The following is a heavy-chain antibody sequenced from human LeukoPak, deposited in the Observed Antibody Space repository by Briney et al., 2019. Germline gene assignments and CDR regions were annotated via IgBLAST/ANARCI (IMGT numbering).Heavy chain of an antibody. CDR1: GFTFSSYG. V-gene: IGHV3-30*02. CDR2: IRYDGSNK. CDR3: AKVAYSYGPHFDY. D-gene: IGHD5-18*01. Sequence: GGSLRLSCAASGFTFSSYGMHWVRQAPGKGLEWVAFIRYDGSNKYYADSVKGRFTISRDNSKNTLYLQMNSLRAEDTAAYYCAKVAYSYGPHFDYWGQGTLVTVSS. J-gene: IGHJ4*02.